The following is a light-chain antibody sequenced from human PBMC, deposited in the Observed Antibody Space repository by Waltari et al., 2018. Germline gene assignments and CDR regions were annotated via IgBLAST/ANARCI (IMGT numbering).Light chain of an antibody. Sequence: AIQMTXSPSSLSASVGDRVTITCRASQGIRNDLGWYQQKPGKAPKLLIYSASHLQSGVPSRFSGSGSGTDFTLTISSLQPEDFATYYCLQDFNYPRTFGQGTKVEI. V-gene: IGKV1-6*01. CDR3: LQDFNYPRT. CDR1: QGIRND. J-gene: IGKJ1*01. CDR2: SAS.